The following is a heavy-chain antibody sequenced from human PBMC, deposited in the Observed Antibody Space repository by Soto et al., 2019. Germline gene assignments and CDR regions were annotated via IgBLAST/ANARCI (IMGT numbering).Heavy chain of an antibody. CDR3: ARGYVVVVAAWSPLFDP. V-gene: IGHV4-59*01. J-gene: IGHJ5*02. CDR2: IYYSGST. Sequence: LSLTCTVSGGSISSYYWSWIRQPPGTGLEWIGYIYYSGSTNYNPSLKSRVTISVDTSKNQFSLKLSSVTAADTAVYYCARGYVVVVAAWSPLFDPCGQGTLVTFSS. D-gene: IGHD2-15*01. CDR1: GGSISSYY.